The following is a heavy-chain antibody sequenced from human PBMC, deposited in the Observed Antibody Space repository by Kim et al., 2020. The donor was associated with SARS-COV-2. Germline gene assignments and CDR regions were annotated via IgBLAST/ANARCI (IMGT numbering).Heavy chain of an antibody. Sequence: SVKVSCKASGFTFTNSAVQWVRQARGQRLEWIGWIIVGSGSTNYAQKFQERVTITRDLPTSTAHMELSSLRSEDTALYYCAVTAVMVVVVTDGFDPWGQ. D-gene: IGHD2-15*01. CDR2: IIVGSGST. V-gene: IGHV1-58*01. CDR1: GFTFTNSA. J-gene: IGHJ5*02. CDR3: AVTAVMVVVVTDGFDP.